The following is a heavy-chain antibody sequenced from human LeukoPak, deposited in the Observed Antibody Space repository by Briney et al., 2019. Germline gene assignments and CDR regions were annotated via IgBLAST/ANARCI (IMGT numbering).Heavy chain of an antibody. CDR1: GGSISSSSYY. CDR2: IYYSGST. D-gene: IGHD6-19*01. V-gene: IGHV4-39*01. J-gene: IGHJ6*03. Sequence: PSETLSLTCTVSGGSISSSSYYWGWIRQPPGKGLEWIGSIYYSGSTYYNPSLKSRVTISVDTSKNQFSLKLSSVTAADTAVYYCARHLSAVAGPSYYYYYMDVWGKGTTVTISS. CDR3: ARHLSAVAGPSYYYYYMDV.